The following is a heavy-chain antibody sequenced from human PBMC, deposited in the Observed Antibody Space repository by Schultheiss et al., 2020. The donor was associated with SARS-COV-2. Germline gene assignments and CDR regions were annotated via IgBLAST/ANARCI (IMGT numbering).Heavy chain of an antibody. Sequence: GGSLRLSCAASGFTFSSYSMNWVRQAPGKGLEWVSSISSSSSYIYYADSVKGRFTISRDNAKNSLYLQMNSLRAEDTAVYYCARDLGHYYYYGMDVWGQGTTVTVSS. CDR1: GFTFSSYS. J-gene: IGHJ6*02. CDR2: ISSSSSYI. CDR3: ARDLGHYYYYGMDV. V-gene: IGHV3-21*01.